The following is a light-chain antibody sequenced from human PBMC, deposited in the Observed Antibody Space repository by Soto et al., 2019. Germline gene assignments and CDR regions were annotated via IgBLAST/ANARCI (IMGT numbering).Light chain of an antibody. CDR3: SSYTGSSTIV. Sequence: QSALTQPASVSGSPGQSITISCTGTSSDVGDYNYVSWYQQHPGKAPKLMIYDVSNPPSGVSYRFSGSKSGNTASLTISGLQAEDEADYYCSSYTGSSTIVFGAGTKVTVL. J-gene: IGLJ2*01. V-gene: IGLV2-14*03. CDR2: DVS. CDR1: SSDVGDYNY.